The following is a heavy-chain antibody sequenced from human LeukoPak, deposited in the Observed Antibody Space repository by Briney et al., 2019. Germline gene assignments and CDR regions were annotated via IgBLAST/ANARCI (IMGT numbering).Heavy chain of an antibody. J-gene: IGHJ4*02. CDR3: AKNAGRYSSGWYVDY. V-gene: IGHV3-23*01. CDR2: ISDSGTNT. D-gene: IGHD6-19*01. Sequence: PGGSLRLSCAASGFSFSSYVMSWVRQAPGKGLEWVSAISDSGTNTYYADSVKGRFTISRDDSKNTLFLHINSLRVDDTAVYYCAKNAGRYSSGWYVDYRGQGTLVTVSS. CDR1: GFSFSSYV.